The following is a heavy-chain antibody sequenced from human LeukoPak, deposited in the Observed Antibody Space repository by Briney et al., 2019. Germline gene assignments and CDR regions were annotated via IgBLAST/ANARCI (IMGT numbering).Heavy chain of an antibody. CDR1: GFTFSSYE. J-gene: IGHJ4*02. Sequence: GGSLRLSCVASGFTFSSYEMNWVRQAPGKELEWVSYISSSGSTIYYADSLKGRFTISRDNARNSLYLQMNSLRAEDTAVYYCAAIYRYFDYWGQGTLVTVSS. V-gene: IGHV3-48*03. CDR3: AAIYRYFDY. D-gene: IGHD1-14*01. CDR2: ISSSGSTI.